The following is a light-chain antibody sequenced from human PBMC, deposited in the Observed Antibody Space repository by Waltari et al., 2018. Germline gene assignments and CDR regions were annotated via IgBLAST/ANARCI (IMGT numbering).Light chain of an antibody. Sequence: QSALTQPASLSGSPGQSITISCTGTSSSVGGYNYVSWYQQHPGKAPKLMIYDVSNRPSGFSNRFSGSKSGNTASLTISGLQAEDEADYYCSSYISSSTLELFGGGTSLTVL. J-gene: IGLJ2*01. CDR1: SSSVGGYNY. V-gene: IGLV2-14*03. CDR3: SSYISSSTLEL. CDR2: DVS.